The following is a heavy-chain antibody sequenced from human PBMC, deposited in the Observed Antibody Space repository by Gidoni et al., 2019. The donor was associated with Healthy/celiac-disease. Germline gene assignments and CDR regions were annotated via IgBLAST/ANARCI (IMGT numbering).Heavy chain of an antibody. V-gene: IGHV4-34*01. D-gene: IGHD4-17*01. J-gene: IGHJ4*02. Sequence: QVQLKQWGAGLLRPSETLSLTCAVYGGSFSGYYWGWIRQPPVKGLEWIGEINHSGSTHYNPSLKSRVTISVDTSKNQFSLKLSSVTAADTAVYYCARGSTVTVDYWGQGTLVTVSS. CDR2: INHSGST. CDR3: ARGSTVTVDY. CDR1: GGSFSGYY.